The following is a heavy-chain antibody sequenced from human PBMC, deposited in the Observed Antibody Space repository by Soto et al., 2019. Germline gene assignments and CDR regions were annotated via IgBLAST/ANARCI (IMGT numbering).Heavy chain of an antibody. CDR2: ISPDGGEI. CDR1: GFTFSNIW. J-gene: IGHJ4*02. CDR3: AKGPR. Sequence: LVESGGGLVQPGGSLRLSCAASGFTFSNIWMSWVRRSPEKGPEWVASISPDGGEIYYVDSVKGRFTISRDNTRNSLYLQMNSRRAEDKAVYYCAKGPRWGQGTLVTVSS. V-gene: IGHV3-7*01.